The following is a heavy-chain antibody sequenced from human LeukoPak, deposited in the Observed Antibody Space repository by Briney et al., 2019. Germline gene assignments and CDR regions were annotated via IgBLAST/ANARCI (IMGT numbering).Heavy chain of an antibody. V-gene: IGHV3-7*01. CDR1: GFTFSSYW. CDR2: IKQDGSEK. CDR3: ARPNGDSYYYYYGMDV. Sequence: GGSLRLSCAASGFTFSSYWMSWVRQAPGKGLEWVANIKQDGSEKYYVDSVKGRFTISRDNAKNSLYLQMNSLRAEDTAVYYCARPNGDSYYYYYGMDVWGQGTTVTVSS. J-gene: IGHJ6*02. D-gene: IGHD4-17*01.